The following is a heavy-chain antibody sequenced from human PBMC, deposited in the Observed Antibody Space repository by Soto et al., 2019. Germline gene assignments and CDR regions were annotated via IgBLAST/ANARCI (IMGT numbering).Heavy chain of an antibody. Sequence: QVQLVQSGAEVKKPGSSVKVSCKASGGTFSSYTISWVRQAPGQGLEWMGRIIPILGIANYAQKFQGRVTINADKSTSTAYMELSSLRSEDTAVYYCARGRDIVVVPAASRGAGYCSGGSCYYFDYWGQGTLVTVAS. CDR3: ARGRDIVVVPAASRGAGYCSGGSCYYFDY. D-gene: IGHD2-15*01. CDR1: GGTFSSYT. J-gene: IGHJ4*02. CDR2: IIPILGIA. V-gene: IGHV1-69*02.